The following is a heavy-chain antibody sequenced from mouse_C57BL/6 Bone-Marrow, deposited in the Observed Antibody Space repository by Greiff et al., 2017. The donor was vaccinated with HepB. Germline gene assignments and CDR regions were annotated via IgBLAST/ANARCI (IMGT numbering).Heavy chain of an antibody. CDR2: IDPENGDT. Sequence: EVQLQQSGAELVRPGASVKLSCTASGFNIKDDYMHWVKQRPEQGLEWIGWIDPENGDTEYASKFQGKATITADTSSNTAYLQLSSLTSEDTAVYYCTAPDYYGSSYWYFDVWVTGTTVTVSS. CDR1: GFNIKDDY. CDR3: TAPDYYGSSYWYFDV. D-gene: IGHD1-1*01. V-gene: IGHV14-4*01. J-gene: IGHJ1*03.